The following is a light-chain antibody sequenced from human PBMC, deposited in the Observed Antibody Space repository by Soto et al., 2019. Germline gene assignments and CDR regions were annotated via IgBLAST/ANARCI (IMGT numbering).Light chain of an antibody. J-gene: IGKJ5*01. V-gene: IGKV1-39*01. CDR2: AAS. CDR1: QSIRTY. CDR3: QQDGGAPPIT. Sequence: DIPTTQSPSSLSASAGDRITITCRASQSIRTYLTWYQQRPGKAPNLLIYAASSLHTDVPSRFSGSGSGTDFTLTISSLESEDFAVYYCQQDGGAPPITFGQGTRLEIK.